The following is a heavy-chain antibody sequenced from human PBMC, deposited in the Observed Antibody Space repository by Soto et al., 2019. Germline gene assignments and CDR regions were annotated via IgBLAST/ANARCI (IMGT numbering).Heavy chain of an antibody. CDR3: ARIDDYGDYVTDY. CDR1: GFTFNTHG. Sequence: VELVESGGGVVQPGGSLRLSCAASGFTFNTHGMHWVRQAPGKGLEWVAVIWYDGSQRYYADLVRGRFTISRDNSQNTLYLQMTSLRAEDTAVYYCARIDDYGDYVTDYWGQGALVTVSS. D-gene: IGHD4-17*01. J-gene: IGHJ4*02. V-gene: IGHV3-33*01. CDR2: IWYDGSQR.